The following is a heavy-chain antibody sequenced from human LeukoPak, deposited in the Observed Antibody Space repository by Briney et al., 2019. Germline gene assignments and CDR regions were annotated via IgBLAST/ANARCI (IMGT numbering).Heavy chain of an antibody. CDR2: IKQDGSEK. D-gene: IGHD6-13*01. CDR3: AKGLPHAAAGTRYWYFDL. J-gene: IGHJ2*01. CDR1: GSTFSSYW. Sequence: GGSLRLSCAASGSTFSSYWMSWVRQAPGKGLEWVANIKQDGSEKYYVDSVKGRFTISRDNAKNSLYLQMTSLRAEDTALYYCAKGLPHAAAGTRYWYFDLWGRGTLVTVSS. V-gene: IGHV3-7*03.